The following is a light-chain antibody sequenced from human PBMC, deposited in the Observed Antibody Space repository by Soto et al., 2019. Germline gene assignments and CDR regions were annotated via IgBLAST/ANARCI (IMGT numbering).Light chain of an antibody. CDR3: QQYENLPT. CDR1: QNINNY. CDR2: YAS. Sequence: EIQMTQSPSSLSASVGDRVTITFQASQNINNYLNWYQQKPGRPPKLLIYYASNLEAGVPSRFRGSGSGTDFTFTISPLHPEDIATYYCQQYENLPTFGQGTRLEI. V-gene: IGKV1-33*01. J-gene: IGKJ5*01.